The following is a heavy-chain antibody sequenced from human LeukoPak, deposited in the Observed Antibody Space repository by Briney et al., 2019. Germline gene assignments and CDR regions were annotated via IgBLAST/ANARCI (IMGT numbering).Heavy chain of an antibody. CDR1: GFTFSSCS. CDR3: ARGASGSYYYDY. CDR2: ISGNGGGT. J-gene: IGHJ4*02. Sequence: GGSLRLSCAASGFTFSSCSMSWVRQAPGEGLEWVSGISGNGGGTYYADSVKGRFTISRDNSKNTLYLQMNSLRAEDTAVYYCARGASGSYYYDYWGQGTLVTVSS. D-gene: IGHD3-10*01. V-gene: IGHV3-23*01.